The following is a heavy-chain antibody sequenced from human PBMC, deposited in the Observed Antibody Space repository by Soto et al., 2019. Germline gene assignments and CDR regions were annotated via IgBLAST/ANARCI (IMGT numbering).Heavy chain of an antibody. CDR3: ARDKGEDFWTAYKYYYYMDV. V-gene: IGHV1-18*01. CDR2: INAANGDT. J-gene: IGHJ6*03. Sequence: GASVKVSCKASGYTFTKYGISWVRQAPGQGLEWMGWINAANGDTEYAQNLQGRVTMTTDTPTSTAYMELRSLRSDDTAVYYCARDKGEDFWTAYKYYYYMDVWGKGTTVTVSS. CDR1: GYTFTKYG. D-gene: IGHD3-3*01.